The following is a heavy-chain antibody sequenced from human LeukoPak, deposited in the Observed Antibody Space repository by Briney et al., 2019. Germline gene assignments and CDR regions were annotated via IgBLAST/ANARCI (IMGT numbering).Heavy chain of an antibody. CDR1: GYTFTDHY. CDR2: INPNSGGT. D-gene: IGHD3-9*01. V-gene: IGHV1-2*02. CDR3: AAGKYYDILTGRSGMDV. Sequence: ASVKVSCKASGYTFTDHYMHWVRQAPGQGLEWLGWINPNSGGTNYAQKFQGRVTMTRDTSISTAYMELSSLRSEDTAVYYCAAGKYYDILTGRSGMDVWGQGTTVTVSS. J-gene: IGHJ6*02.